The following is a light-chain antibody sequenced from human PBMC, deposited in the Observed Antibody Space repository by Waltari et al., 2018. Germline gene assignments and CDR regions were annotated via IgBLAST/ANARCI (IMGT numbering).Light chain of an antibody. Sequence: QTVVTQEPSFSVSPGGTVTLTCGLSSGSVSTSYYPSWYQQTPGQTPRPLIYSTNTRSSGVPDRFSGSILGNKAALTITGAQADDESDYYCVLYMGRGIWVFGGGTKLTVL. J-gene: IGLJ3*02. CDR2: STN. CDR3: VLYMGRGIWV. CDR1: SGSVSTSYY. V-gene: IGLV8-61*01.